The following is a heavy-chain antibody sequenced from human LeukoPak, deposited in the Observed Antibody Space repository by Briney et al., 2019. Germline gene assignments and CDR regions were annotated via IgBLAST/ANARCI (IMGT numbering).Heavy chain of an antibody. Sequence: SETLSLTCTVSGGSISSDNYYWGWVRQPPGKSLEWIGTIYNSGRTYYNPSLKSRVTISVDTSKNQFSLKLSSVTAADTAVYYCARQEFNWFDPRGQGTLVTVSS. CDR2: IYNSGRT. D-gene: IGHD3-10*01. V-gene: IGHV4-39*07. CDR3: ARQEFNWFDP. CDR1: GGSISSDNYY. J-gene: IGHJ5*02.